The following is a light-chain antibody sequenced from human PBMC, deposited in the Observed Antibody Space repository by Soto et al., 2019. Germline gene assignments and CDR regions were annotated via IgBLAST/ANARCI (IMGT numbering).Light chain of an antibody. CDR2: GAS. Sequence: EIVLTQSPGTLSLSPGERATLSCRASQSVSSNLAWYQQKPGQAPRLLIYGASTRATGIPARFSGSGSGTEFTLTISSLQPEDFATYYCLQHNSYPPTFGQGTKVDIK. CDR1: QSVSSN. J-gene: IGKJ1*01. CDR3: LQHNSYPPT. V-gene: IGKV3-15*01.